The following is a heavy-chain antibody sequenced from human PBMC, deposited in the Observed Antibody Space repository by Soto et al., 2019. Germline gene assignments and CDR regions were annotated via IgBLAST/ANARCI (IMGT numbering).Heavy chain of an antibody. Sequence: QVPLVQSGAEVKKPGASVTVSCKTSGYTPTNYDIGWVRQAPGQGLEWMGWISAYNGNTNSAQKLQGRLTMTTDASTRTAYMELRSLRSDGTAVYYCARALYRRGTYSAFDNWGQGTLVSVSS. D-gene: IGHD1-26*01. V-gene: IGHV1-18*01. CDR1: GYTPTNYD. CDR3: ARALYRRGTYSAFDN. J-gene: IGHJ4*02. CDR2: ISAYNGNT.